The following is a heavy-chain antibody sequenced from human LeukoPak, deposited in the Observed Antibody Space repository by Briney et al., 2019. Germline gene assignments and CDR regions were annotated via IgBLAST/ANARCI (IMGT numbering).Heavy chain of an antibody. CDR2: INPNSGDT. CDR1: GYTFTSYG. CDR3: ARAPPLLWFGEENDY. V-gene: IGHV1-2*02. Sequence: ASVKVSCKASGYTFTSYGISWVRQAPGQGLEYMGWINPNSGDTNYAQKFQGRVTMTRDTSMSTAYMELSGLRFDDTAVYYCARAPPLLWFGEENDYWGQGTLVTVSS. J-gene: IGHJ4*02. D-gene: IGHD3-10*01.